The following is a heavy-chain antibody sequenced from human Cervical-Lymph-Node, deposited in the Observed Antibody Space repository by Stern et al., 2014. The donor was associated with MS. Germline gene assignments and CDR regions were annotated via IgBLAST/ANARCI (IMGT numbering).Heavy chain of an antibody. CDR3: ARDSTASWYDY. CDR2: IYTSGST. CDR1: GGSISSYY. D-gene: IGHD6-13*01. V-gene: IGHV4-4*07. Sequence: VQLVESGPGLVKPSEPLSLTCPVSGGSISSYYWSWIRQPAGKGLEWIGRIYTSGSTNYNPSLKSRVSMSVATSQNTLPSQLSSVTAADTAVYYCARDSTASWYDYWGQGTLVIVSS. J-gene: IGHJ4*02.